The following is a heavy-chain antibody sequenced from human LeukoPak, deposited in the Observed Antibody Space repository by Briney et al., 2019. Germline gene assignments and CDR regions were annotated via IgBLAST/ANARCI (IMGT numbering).Heavy chain of an antibody. V-gene: IGHV1-69*05. Sequence: ASVKVSCKASGGTFSSYAISWVRQAPGQGLEWMGGIIPIFGTANYAQKSQGRVTITTDESTSTAYMELSSLRSEDTAVYYCARAHVAYYYYYMDVWGKGTTVTVSS. D-gene: IGHD2-15*01. J-gene: IGHJ6*03. CDR3: ARAHVAYYYYYMDV. CDR1: GGTFSSYA. CDR2: IIPIFGTA.